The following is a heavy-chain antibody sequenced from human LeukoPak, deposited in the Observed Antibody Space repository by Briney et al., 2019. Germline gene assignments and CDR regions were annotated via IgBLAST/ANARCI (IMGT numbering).Heavy chain of an antibody. CDR1: GGSISSGGCY. J-gene: IGHJ4*02. CDR2: IYYSGST. CDR3: ARAPIFGVAYFDY. V-gene: IGHV4-31*03. D-gene: IGHD3-3*01. Sequence: SETLSLTCTVSGGSISSGGCYWSWIRQHTGKGLEWIGYIYYSGSTYYNPSLKSRVSMSVDASKTQFSLNLSSVTAADTAVYYCARAPIFGVAYFDYWGQGSLVTVSS.